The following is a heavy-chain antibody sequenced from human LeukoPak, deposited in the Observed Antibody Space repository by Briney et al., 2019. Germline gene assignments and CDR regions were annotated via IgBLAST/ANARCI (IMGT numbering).Heavy chain of an antibody. Sequence: SETLSLTCTVSGGSISSSSYYWGRIRQPPGKGLEWIGSIYYSGSTYYNPSLKSRVTISVDTSKNQFSLKLSSVTAADTAVYYCARHGRYDFWSGYYREFDYWGQGTLVTVSS. CDR2: IYYSGST. CDR3: ARHGRYDFWSGYYREFDY. CDR1: GGSISSSSYY. D-gene: IGHD3-3*01. J-gene: IGHJ4*02. V-gene: IGHV4-39*01.